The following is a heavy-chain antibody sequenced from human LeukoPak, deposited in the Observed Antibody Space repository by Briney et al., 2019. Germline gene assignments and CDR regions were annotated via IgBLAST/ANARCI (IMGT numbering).Heavy chain of an antibody. CDR2: ISGSAGST. V-gene: IGHV3-23*01. CDR1: GGSISSSSYY. Sequence: ETLSLTCTVSGGSISSSSYYWGWIRQPPGKGLEWVSAISGSAGSTYYADSVKGRFTISRDNSKNTLYLQMNSLRADDTAVYYCAKAGYCSSTSCYIEGFDYWGQGTLVTVSS. D-gene: IGHD2-2*02. CDR3: AKAGYCSSTSCYIEGFDY. J-gene: IGHJ4*02.